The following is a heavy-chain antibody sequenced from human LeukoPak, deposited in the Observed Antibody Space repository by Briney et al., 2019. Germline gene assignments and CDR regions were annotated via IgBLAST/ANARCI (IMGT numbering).Heavy chain of an antibody. CDR1: GYTFTSYD. CDR3: ARIRPNYYDFWSGSYYYYYMDV. V-gene: IGHV1-8*03. J-gene: IGHJ6*03. Sequence: GASVKVSCKASGYTFTSYDINWVRQATGQGLEWMGWMNPNSGNTGYAQKFQGRVTITRNTSISTAYMELSSLRSEDTAVYYCARIRPNYYDFWSGSYYYYYMDVWGKGTTVTVSS. D-gene: IGHD3-3*01. CDR2: MNPNSGNT.